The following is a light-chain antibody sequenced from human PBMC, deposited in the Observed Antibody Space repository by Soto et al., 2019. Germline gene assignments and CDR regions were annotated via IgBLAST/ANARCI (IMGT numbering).Light chain of an antibody. CDR2: EVR. CDR1: SSDVGGYNF. V-gene: IGLV2-14*01. J-gene: IGLJ2*01. Sequence: QSALTQPASVSGSPGQSITISCTGTSSDVGGYNFVSWCQQHPGKAPKLIIYEVRNRPSGVSNRFSGSRSGNTAFLTISGLQAEDEADYYCSSYTSSPTHVVFGGGTKVTVL. CDR3: SSYTSSPTHVV.